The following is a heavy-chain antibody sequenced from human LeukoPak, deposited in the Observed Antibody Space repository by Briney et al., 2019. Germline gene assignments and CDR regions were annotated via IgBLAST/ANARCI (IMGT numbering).Heavy chain of an antibody. V-gene: IGHV4-34*01. J-gene: IGHJ5*02. CDR3: ARASSYDSVTRYDPAWFGP. D-gene: IGHD3-22*01. CDR1: GGSLSGFY. Sequence: SETLSLTCAVYGGSLSGFYWSWIRQPPGKGREGMGEINNSGSTNYNPSLKSRVTMSMDTSKKQLSLRVTSVTAADTAVYYCARASSYDSVTRYDPAWFGPWGQGTLVTVSS. CDR2: INNSGST.